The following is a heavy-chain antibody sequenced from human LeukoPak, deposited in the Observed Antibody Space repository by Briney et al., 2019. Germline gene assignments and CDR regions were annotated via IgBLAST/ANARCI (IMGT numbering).Heavy chain of an antibody. CDR2: IKQDGSEK. V-gene: IGHV3-7*03. CDR1: GFTFSSYW. D-gene: IGHD1-26*01. J-gene: IGHJ4*02. Sequence: GGSLRLSCAASGFTFSSYWMSWVRQAPGKGLEWVANIKQDGSEKYYVDSVKGRFTISRDNAKNSLYLQMNSLRAEDTAVYYCAKASVGAIRGMYFDYWGQGTLVTVSS. CDR3: AKASVGAIRGMYFDY.